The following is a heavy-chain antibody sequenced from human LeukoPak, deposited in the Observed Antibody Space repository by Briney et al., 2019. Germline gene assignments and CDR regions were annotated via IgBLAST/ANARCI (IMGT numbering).Heavy chain of an antibody. CDR1: GFTFSSYW. D-gene: IGHD2-15*01. J-gene: IGHJ6*02. Sequence: GGSLRLSCAASGFTFSSYWMHWVRQAPGEGLVWVSRINGDGSIISYADSVKGRFTISRDNPKNTLHLQMKSLRAEDTAVYFCARYCSGGSCSRTPGMDVWGQGTTVIVSS. CDR2: INGDGSII. CDR3: ARYCSGGSCSRTPGMDV. V-gene: IGHV3-74*01.